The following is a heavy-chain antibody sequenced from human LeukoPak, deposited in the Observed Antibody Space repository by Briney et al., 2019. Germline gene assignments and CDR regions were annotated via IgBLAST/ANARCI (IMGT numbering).Heavy chain of an antibody. CDR2: SGGDGGST. V-gene: IGHV3-23*01. CDR1: GLTFSSYD. CDR3: AKALNYWYFDL. J-gene: IGHJ2*01. Sequence: GGSLRLSCAASGLTFSSYDMSWVRQAPGKGLEWVSASGGDGGSTYADSVKGRFTISRDNSKNTLYLQMNSLRAEDTATYYCAKALNYWYFDLWGRGTLVTVSS.